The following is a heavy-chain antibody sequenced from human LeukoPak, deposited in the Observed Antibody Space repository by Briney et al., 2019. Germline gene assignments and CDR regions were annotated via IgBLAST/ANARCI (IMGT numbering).Heavy chain of an antibody. CDR1: GFTFSSYG. J-gene: IGHJ4*02. D-gene: IGHD1-26*01. V-gene: IGHV3-23*01. CDR3: AREGVGASFDY. Sequence: PGGTLRLSCAASGFTFSSYGMSWVRQAPGKGLEWVSAISGSGGSTYYADSVKGRFTIPRDNSKNTLYLQMNSLRPDEKAVYYCAREGVGASFDYWGQGTLVTVSS. CDR2: ISGSGGST.